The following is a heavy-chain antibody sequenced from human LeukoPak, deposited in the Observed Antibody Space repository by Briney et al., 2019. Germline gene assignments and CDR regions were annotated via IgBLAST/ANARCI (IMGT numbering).Heavy chain of an antibody. J-gene: IGHJ6*03. CDR1: GGSFSGYY. D-gene: IGHD2-2*01. CDR2: INHSGST. Sequence: SETLSLTCAVYGGSFSGYYWSWIRQPPGKGLEWIGEINHSGSTNYNPSLKSRVTISVDTSKNQFSLKLSSVTAADTAVYYCARGAPGGYCSSTSCYRYYYYYMDVWGEGTTVTVSS. CDR3: ARGAPGGYCSSTSCYRYYYYYMDV. V-gene: IGHV4-34*01.